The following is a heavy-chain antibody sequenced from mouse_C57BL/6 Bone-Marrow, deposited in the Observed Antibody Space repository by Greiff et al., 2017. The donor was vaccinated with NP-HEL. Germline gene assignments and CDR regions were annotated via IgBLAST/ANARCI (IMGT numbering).Heavy chain of an antibody. CDR1: GFSFNTYA. D-gene: IGHD1-1*01. Sequence: EVQRVESGGGLVQPKGSLKLSCAASGFSFNTYAMNWVRQAPGKGLEWVARIRSKSNNYATYYADSVKDRFTISRDDSESMLYLQMNNLKPEDTAMYYWARQGYYGSSSFAYWGRGTLVTVTA. J-gene: IGHJ3*01. CDR2: IRSKSNNYAT. CDR3: ARQGYYGSSSFAY. V-gene: IGHV10-1*01.